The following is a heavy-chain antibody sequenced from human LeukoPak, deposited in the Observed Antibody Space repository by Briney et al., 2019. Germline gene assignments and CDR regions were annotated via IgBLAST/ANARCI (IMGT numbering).Heavy chain of an antibody. CDR1: GYTFTSYA. D-gene: IGHD2-15*01. J-gene: IGHJ4*02. CDR3: ARFTCSGGSCYALDY. V-gene: IGHV1-3*01. Sequence: ASVKASCKASGYTFTSYAMHWVRQAPGQRPEWMGWINAGSGNTKYSQKFQGRVTITRDTSASTAYMELSSLRSEDTAVYYCARFTCSGGSCYALDYWGQGTLVTVSS. CDR2: INAGSGNT.